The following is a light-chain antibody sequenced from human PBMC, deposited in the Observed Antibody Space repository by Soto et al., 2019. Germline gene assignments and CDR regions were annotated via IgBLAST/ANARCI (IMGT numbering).Light chain of an antibody. J-gene: IGKJ5*01. V-gene: IGKV3-15*01. CDR3: HQYNNWPRT. CDR2: GAS. CDR1: QSIRNN. Sequence: EIVMTHSPATLSVSPWESATLSCRASQSIRNNLAWYQQKPGQAPSLLIYGASTRATGIPARFSGSGSGTEFTLTISSLQSEDFAVYFCHQYNNWPRTFGQGTQLDIK.